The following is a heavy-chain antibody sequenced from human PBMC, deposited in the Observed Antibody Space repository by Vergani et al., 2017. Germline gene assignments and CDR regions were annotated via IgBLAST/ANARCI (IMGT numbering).Heavy chain of an antibody. CDR2: INAGNGNT. D-gene: IGHD6-19*01. Sequence: QVQLVQSGAEVKKPGASVKVSCKASGYTFTSYAMHWVRQAPGQRLEWMGWINAGNGNTKYSQKFQGRVTITRDTSASTAHMELSSLRSEDTAVYYCARDLGSGWSDFDYWGQGTLVTVSS. CDR3: ARDLGSGWSDFDY. J-gene: IGHJ4*02. CDR1: GYTFTSYA. V-gene: IGHV1-3*01.